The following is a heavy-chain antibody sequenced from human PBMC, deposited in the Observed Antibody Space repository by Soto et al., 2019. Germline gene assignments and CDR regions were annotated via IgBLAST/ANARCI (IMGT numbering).Heavy chain of an antibody. J-gene: IGHJ4*01. CDR1: GDSVRRYSV. CDR3: ARVHVMVVAGSTCDY. V-gene: IGHV4-38-2*01. CDR2: IYHGGTT. D-gene: IGHD6-19*01. Sequence: PFLTPSLTSFTSGDSVRRYSVGACAQPRPGKGPEWIASIYHGGTTFYNPSLKSRITISVDTSKNQFSLKLTSVTAADTAVYDGARVHVMVVAGSTCDYWGHGTRVTVSA.